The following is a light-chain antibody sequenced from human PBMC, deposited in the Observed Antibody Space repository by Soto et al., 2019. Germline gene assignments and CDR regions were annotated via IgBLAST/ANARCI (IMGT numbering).Light chain of an antibody. Sequence: DIQLTQSPSFLSASVGDRVTITCRASQDISSYLAWYQQRPGKVPRFLTHSASTLQSGVPSRFSATGSGTTFTLTISSLQPEDIATYYCQQLNRFPRTFGHGTKVEV. CDR3: QQLNRFPRT. J-gene: IGKJ1*01. V-gene: IGKV1-9*01. CDR1: QDISSY. CDR2: SAS.